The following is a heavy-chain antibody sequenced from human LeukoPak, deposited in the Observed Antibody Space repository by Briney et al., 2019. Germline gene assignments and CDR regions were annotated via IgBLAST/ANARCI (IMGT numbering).Heavy chain of an antibody. D-gene: IGHD2-2*01. V-gene: IGHV3-30*04. CDR2: ISYDGSNK. CDR1: GFTFSSYA. CDR3: ASRGYCSSTSCSKHFEY. J-gene: IGHJ4*02. Sequence: GGSLRLSCAASGFTFSSYAMHWVRQAPGKGLEWMAVISYDGSNKYYADSVKGRFTISRDNSKNTLYLQMNSLRAEDTAVYYCASRGYCSSTSCSKHFEYWGQGTLVTVSS.